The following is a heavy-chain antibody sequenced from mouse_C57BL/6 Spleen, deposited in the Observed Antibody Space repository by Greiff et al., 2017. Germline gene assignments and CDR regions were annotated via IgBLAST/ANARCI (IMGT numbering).Heavy chain of an antibody. D-gene: IGHD1-1*01. CDR2: IDPETGGT. CDR1: GYTFTDYE. V-gene: IGHV1-15*01. J-gene: IGHJ4*01. CDR3: TNGYAMDY. Sequence: QVQLQQSGAELVRPGASVTLSCKASGYTFTDYEMHWVKQTPVHGLEWIGAIDPETGGTAYNQKFKGKAILTADKSSSTAYMELRSLTSEDSAVYYCTNGYAMDYWGQGTSVTVSA.